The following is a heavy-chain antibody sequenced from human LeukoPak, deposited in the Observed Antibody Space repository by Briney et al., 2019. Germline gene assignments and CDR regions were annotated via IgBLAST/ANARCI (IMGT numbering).Heavy chain of an antibody. D-gene: IGHD2-15*01. Sequence: GGSLRLSCAASGFTFSSYSMNWVRQAPGKGLEWVSYISSSSSTIYYADSVKGRFTISRDNAKNSLYLQMNSLRAEDTAVYYCARGLAGGGFDYWGQGTLDTVSS. V-gene: IGHV3-48*04. J-gene: IGHJ4*02. CDR2: ISSSSSTI. CDR1: GFTFSSYS. CDR3: ARGLAGGGFDY.